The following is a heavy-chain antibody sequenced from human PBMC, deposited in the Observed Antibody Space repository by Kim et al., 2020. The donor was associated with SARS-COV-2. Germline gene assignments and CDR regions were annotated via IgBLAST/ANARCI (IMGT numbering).Heavy chain of an antibody. CDR1: GFIFSDYY. CDR3: ARDPIVVVPAAIGENAFDI. V-gene: IGHV3-11*01. Sequence: GGSLRLSCAASGFIFSDYYMSWIRQAPGKGLEWVSYISTSGSTIYYADSVKGRFTISRDNAKNSLYLQMNSLRAEDTAVYYCARDPIVVVPAAIGENAFDIWGQGTWSPSLQ. J-gene: IGHJ3*02. D-gene: IGHD2-2*02. CDR2: ISTSGSTI.